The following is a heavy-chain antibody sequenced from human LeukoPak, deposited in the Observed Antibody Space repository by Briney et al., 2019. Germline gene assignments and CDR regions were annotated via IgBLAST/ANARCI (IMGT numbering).Heavy chain of an antibody. Sequence: GGSLRLSCAASGFTFSSYGMSWVRQAPGKGLEWISAISGSGGSTYYADSVKGRFTISRDNSKNTLYLQMNSLRAEDTAVYYCAIADDRFGDAFDIWGQGTMVTVSS. D-gene: IGHD3-10*01. CDR2: ISGSGGST. V-gene: IGHV3-23*01. CDR1: GFTFSSYG. J-gene: IGHJ3*02. CDR3: AIADDRFGDAFDI.